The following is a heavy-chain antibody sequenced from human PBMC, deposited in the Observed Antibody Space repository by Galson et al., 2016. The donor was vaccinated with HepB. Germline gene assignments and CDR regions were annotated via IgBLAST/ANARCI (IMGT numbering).Heavy chain of an antibody. Sequence: SETLSLTCTVSSDSISSYSWSWVRQPPGKGLEWIGYFFYSGTTTTYNPSLKGRVTISVDTSKHQIFLELTSVTAADTAVYYCARKHRSGSYYGGVSAFFDPWGQGVLVTVAS. D-gene: IGHD1-26*01. CDR1: SDSISSYS. J-gene: IGHJ5*02. CDR3: ARKHRSGSYYGGVSAFFDP. CDR2: FFYSGTTT. V-gene: IGHV4-59*01.